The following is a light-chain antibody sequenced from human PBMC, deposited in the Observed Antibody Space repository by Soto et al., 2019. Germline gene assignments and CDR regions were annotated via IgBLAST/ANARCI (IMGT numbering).Light chain of an antibody. Sequence: DIQMTQSPSSLSASVGDRVTITCQASQDISNYLNWYQQKPGKASKLLIYDASNLETGVPSRFSGSGSGTDFTFTISSLQPEDIATYYCQQYDNLPYTFGRGTKLEIK. CDR2: DAS. CDR3: QQYDNLPYT. V-gene: IGKV1-33*01. CDR1: QDISNY. J-gene: IGKJ2*01.